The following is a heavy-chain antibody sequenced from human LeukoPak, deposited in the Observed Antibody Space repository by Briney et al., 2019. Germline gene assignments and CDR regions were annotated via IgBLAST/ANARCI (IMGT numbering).Heavy chain of an antibody. CDR3: APFVVVPAVPTGIS. Sequence: PGGSLRLACAASGFTFSSYSMNWVRQAPGKGLEWLSSTSSSSSYIYYADSVKGRITISRDNAKNSLYLQMNSLRAEDTAVYYCAPFVVVPAVPTGISWGQGTLVTVSS. J-gene: IGHJ4*02. CDR2: TSSSSSYI. CDR1: GFTFSSYS. V-gene: IGHV3-21*01. D-gene: IGHD2-2*01.